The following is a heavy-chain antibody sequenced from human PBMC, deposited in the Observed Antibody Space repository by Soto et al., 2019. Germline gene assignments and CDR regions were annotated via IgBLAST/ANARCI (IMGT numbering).Heavy chain of an antibody. Sequence: GGSLRLSCAASGFTFSSYGMHWVRQAPGKGLEWVAVISYDGSNKYYADSVKGRFTISRDNSKNTLYLQMNSLRAEDTAVYYCASTTYYYGSGSSTHYYYGMDVWGQGTTVTVSS. CDR3: ASTTYYYGSGSSTHYYYGMDV. V-gene: IGHV3-30*03. D-gene: IGHD3-10*01. CDR1: GFTFSSYG. CDR2: ISYDGSNK. J-gene: IGHJ6*02.